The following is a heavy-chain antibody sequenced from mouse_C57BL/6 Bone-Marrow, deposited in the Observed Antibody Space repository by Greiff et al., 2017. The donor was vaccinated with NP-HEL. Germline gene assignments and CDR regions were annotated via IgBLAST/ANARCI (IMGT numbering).Heavy chain of an antibody. Sequence: EVQGVESGGGLVKPGGSLKLSCAASGFTFSDYGMHWVRQAPEKGLEWVAYISSGSSTIYYAATVKGRFTISRDNAKNTLFLQMTSLRSEDTAMYYCARGYYRNWYFDVWGTGTTVTVSS. V-gene: IGHV5-17*01. CDR1: GFTFSDYG. D-gene: IGHD2-14*01. CDR3: ARGYYRNWYFDV. CDR2: ISSGSSTI. J-gene: IGHJ1*03.